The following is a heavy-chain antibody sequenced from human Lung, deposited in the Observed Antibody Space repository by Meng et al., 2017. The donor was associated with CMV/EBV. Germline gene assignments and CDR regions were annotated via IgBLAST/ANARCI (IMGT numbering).Heavy chain of an antibody. CDR3: ARGELLWDY. Sequence: QVQLQGSGPGLVKPSQTLSLTCTGSGDSISSGEYFWSWIRQPPGKGLEWIGYMDYRGSTFYNPSLKSRVTISVDTSKNQFSLKLSSVTAADTAVYFCARGELLWDYWGQGTLVTVSS. D-gene: IGHD2-2*01. J-gene: IGHJ4*02. CDR1: GDSISSGEYF. CDR2: MDYRGST. V-gene: IGHV4-30-4*01.